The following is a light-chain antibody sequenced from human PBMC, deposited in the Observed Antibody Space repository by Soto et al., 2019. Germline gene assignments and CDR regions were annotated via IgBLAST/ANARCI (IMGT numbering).Light chain of an antibody. J-gene: IGKJ2*01. V-gene: IGKV3-15*01. CDR3: QQYNNWPYT. CDR1: RSVSSN. Sequence: EIVMTQSPATLSVSPGEGATLSCRASRSVSSNLAWYQQKPGQAPRLLIYGAYIRATGIPARISGSGSGTEFTLTISSLQSEDFAVYYCQQYNNWPYTFGQGTKLEIK. CDR2: GAY.